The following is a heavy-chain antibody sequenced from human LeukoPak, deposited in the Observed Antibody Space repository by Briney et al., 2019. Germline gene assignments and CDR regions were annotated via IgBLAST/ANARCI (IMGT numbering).Heavy chain of an antibody. CDR2: ICTAGDT. D-gene: IGHD3-3*01. Sequence: GGSLRLSCAASGFTFSSYDMHWVRQATGKGLEWVSAICTAGDTYYPGSVKGRFTISRENAKNSLYLQMDSLRAEDTAVYYCAREMRGYDFWSGSPNGMDVWGQGTTVTVSS. J-gene: IGHJ6*02. CDR1: GFTFSSYD. CDR3: AREMRGYDFWSGSPNGMDV. V-gene: IGHV3-13*01.